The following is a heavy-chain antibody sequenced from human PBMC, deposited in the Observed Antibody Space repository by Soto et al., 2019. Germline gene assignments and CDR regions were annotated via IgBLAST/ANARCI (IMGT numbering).Heavy chain of an antibody. V-gene: IGHV3-48*02. D-gene: IGHD5-12*01. Sequence: PGGSLRLSCAASGFTFSMHGMIWVRQAPGEGLEWVSYISPGSSTEYSADSVKGRFTISRDDARSSLYLQMNSLRDEDTAVYYCARVRGPTVATMYFDNWGQGTLVTVSS. CDR2: ISPGSSTE. CDR1: GFTFSMHG. CDR3: ARVRGPTVATMYFDN. J-gene: IGHJ4*02.